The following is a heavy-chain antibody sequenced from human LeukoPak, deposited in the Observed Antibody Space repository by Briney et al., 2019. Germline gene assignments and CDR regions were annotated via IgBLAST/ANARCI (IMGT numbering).Heavy chain of an antibody. Sequence: SETLSLTCTVSGASIRSGDYYWSWIRQPPGKGLEWIGYIYDSGSTYYNPSLKSRITISVDTSENRSSLKLSSVTATDTAVYYCARDCSGGSCYGAFDIWGQGTMVTVSS. CDR1: GASIRSGDYY. CDR3: ARDCSGGSCYGAFDI. CDR2: IYDSGST. J-gene: IGHJ3*02. V-gene: IGHV4-30-4*01. D-gene: IGHD2-15*01.